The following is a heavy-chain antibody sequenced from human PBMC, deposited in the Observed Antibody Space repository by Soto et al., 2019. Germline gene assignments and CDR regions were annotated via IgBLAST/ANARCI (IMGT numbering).Heavy chain of an antibody. V-gene: IGHV4-30-4*08. Sequence: PSETMSLTCTVSDGSISSTNYYWGWIRQPPGKGLEWIGYIYYSGSTYYNPSLKSRVTISVDTSKNQFSLKLSSVTAADTAVYYCARASPVVTDAWGQGTTVTVSS. J-gene: IGHJ6*02. CDR2: IYYSGST. D-gene: IGHD5-18*01. CDR1: DGSISSTNYY. CDR3: ARASPVVTDA.